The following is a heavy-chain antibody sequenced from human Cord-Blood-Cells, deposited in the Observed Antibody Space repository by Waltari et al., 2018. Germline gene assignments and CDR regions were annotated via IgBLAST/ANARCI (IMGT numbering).Heavy chain of an antibody. D-gene: IGHD3-16*01. CDR3: ASGGVTAGDDAFDI. CDR1: GYTFTGYY. J-gene: IGHJ3*02. V-gene: IGHV1-2*04. Sequence: VHLVQSGAEVKKPGASVKVSCKASGYTFTGYYMHWVRQAPGQGLEWLGWINPDSGGTNDAQKFQGWVTMTRDTSISTAYMELSRLRSDDTAVYYCASGGVTAGDDAFDIWGQGTMVTVSS. CDR2: INPDSGGT.